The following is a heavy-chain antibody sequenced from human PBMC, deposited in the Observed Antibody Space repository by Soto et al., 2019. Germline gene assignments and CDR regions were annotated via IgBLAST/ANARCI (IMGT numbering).Heavy chain of an antibody. V-gene: IGHV3-33*01. Sequence: QVQLVESGGGVVQPGRSLRLSCAASGFTFSSYGMHWVRQAPGKGLEWVAVIWYDGSNKYYADSVKGRFTISRDNSKNTLYLQMNSLRAEDTAVYYCARRRIWFGELVYYYYGMDVWGQGTTVTVSS. CDR1: GFTFSSYG. CDR2: IWYDGSNK. D-gene: IGHD3-10*01. CDR3: ARRRIWFGELVYYYYGMDV. J-gene: IGHJ6*02.